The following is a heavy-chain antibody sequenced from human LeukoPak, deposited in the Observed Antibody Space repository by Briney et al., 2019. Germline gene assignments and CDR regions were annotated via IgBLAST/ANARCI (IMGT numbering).Heavy chain of an antibody. V-gene: IGHV3-30*02. CDR1: GFTFNGFG. CDR2: IRSDGTTK. D-gene: IGHD5-24*01. J-gene: IGHJ4*02. CDR3: AKGRDGYADDC. Sequence: GGSLKLSCAASGFTFNGFGMHWVRRAPGQGLEWVARIRSDGTTKYYVDSVKGRVTISRDNSKSTLYLQMASLRLEDTAVYSFAKGRDGYADDCWGQGILVTVST.